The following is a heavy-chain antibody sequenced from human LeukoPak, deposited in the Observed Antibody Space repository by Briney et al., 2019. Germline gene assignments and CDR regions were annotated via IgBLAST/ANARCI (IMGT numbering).Heavy chain of an antibody. J-gene: IGHJ3*02. D-gene: IGHD6-19*01. CDR3: ALRMSSGWGAFDI. Sequence: KASETLSLTCTVSGGSVSSGSYYWSWIRQPPGKGLEWIGYIYYSGSTNYNPSLKSRVTISVDTSKNQFSLKLSSVTAADTAVYYCALRMSSGWGAFDIWGQGTMVTVSS. CDR2: IYYSGST. CDR1: GGSVSSGSYY. V-gene: IGHV4-61*01.